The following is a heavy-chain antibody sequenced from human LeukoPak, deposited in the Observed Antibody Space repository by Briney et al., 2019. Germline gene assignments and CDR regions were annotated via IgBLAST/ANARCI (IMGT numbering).Heavy chain of an antibody. CDR3: TRGYCSGGSCARPVDY. D-gene: IGHD2-15*01. Sequence: LAGGSLRLSCAASGFTFSSYSMNWARQAPGKGLEWVSYISSSSSTIYYADSVKGRFTISRDNAKNSLYLQMNSLRAEDTAVYYCTRGYCSGGSCARPVDYWGQGTLVTVSS. V-gene: IGHV3-48*01. CDR2: ISSSSSTI. CDR1: GFTFSSYS. J-gene: IGHJ4*02.